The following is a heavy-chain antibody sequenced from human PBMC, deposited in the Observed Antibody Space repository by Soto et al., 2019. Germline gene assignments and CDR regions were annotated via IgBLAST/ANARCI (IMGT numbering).Heavy chain of an antibody. Sequence: QVQLQESGPGLVKPSQTLSLTCTVSGGSISSGGYYWSWIRQHPGKGLEWIGYIYYSGSTYYNPSLKSRVTISVDTSKNQFSLKLSSVTAADTAVYYCARTQLAQTRSHPWYFDLWGRGTLVTVSS. J-gene: IGHJ2*01. CDR3: ARTQLAQTRSHPWYFDL. CDR2: IYYSGST. D-gene: IGHD2-2*01. V-gene: IGHV4-31*03. CDR1: GGSISSGGYY.